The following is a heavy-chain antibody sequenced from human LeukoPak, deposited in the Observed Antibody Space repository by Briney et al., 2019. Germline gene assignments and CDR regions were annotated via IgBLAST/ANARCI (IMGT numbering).Heavy chain of an antibody. V-gene: IGHV3-53*01. D-gene: IGHD2-2*01. CDR1: GFTVSNNY. J-gene: IGHJ4*02. Sequence: GGSLRLSCAASGFTVSNNYMTWVRQAPGKGLEWASVIYRGGSTYYADSVKGRFTVSRDNSKNTLYLQMNSLRAEDTAVYYCAKDGDIVVVPAATSHLDYWGQGTLVTVSS. CDR3: AKDGDIVVVPAATSHLDY. CDR2: IYRGGST.